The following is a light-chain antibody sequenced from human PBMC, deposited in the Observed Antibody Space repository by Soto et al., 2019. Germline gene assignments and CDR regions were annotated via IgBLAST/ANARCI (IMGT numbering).Light chain of an antibody. CDR3: QQRSNWPPIT. CDR2: DAY. J-gene: IGKJ5*01. CDR1: QKVSIY. V-gene: IGKV3-11*01. Sequence: EIVLTQSPASLSLSAGERVTLSCRASQKVSIYLDWYQQKPGPAPGLLIYDAYNRATGIPATFSGSGSGTDFTLTISSLEPEDFAVYYCQQRSNWPPITFGQGTRLEIK.